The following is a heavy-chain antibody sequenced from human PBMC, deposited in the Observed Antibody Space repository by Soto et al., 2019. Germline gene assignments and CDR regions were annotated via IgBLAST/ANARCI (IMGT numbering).Heavy chain of an antibody. J-gene: IGHJ4*02. D-gene: IGHD2-15*01. CDR3: ARAYCTGGSCSGYDY. Sequence: GGSLRLSCGASGFTFSTYAMSWVRQAPGKGLEWVSAISGSGGSTYYADSVKGRFTISRDNSKNTLYLQMNSLRAEDTAVYYCARAYCTGGSCSGYDYWGQGTLVTVS. CDR2: ISGSGGST. V-gene: IGHV3-23*01. CDR1: GFTFSTYA.